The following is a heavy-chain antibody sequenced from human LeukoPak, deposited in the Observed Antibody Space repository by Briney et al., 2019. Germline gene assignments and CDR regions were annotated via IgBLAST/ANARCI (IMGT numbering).Heavy chain of an antibody. J-gene: IGHJ6*02. V-gene: IGHV3-7*03. CDR1: VFTFNRYW. D-gene: IGHD2-2*01. CDR2: IKQDGSEK. Sequence: GGPLALSCAASVFTFNRYWMSWLRHAPGEGLEWGANIKQDGSEKYYVDSVKGRFTVSRDNAKNSLYLQMNSLRAEDTALYYCAKDYEYQLTHYYYYYGMDVWGQGTTVTVSS. CDR3: AKDYEYQLTHYYYYYGMDV.